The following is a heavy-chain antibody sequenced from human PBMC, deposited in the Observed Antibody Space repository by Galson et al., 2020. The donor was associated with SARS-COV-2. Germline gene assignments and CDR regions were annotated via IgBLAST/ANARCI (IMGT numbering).Heavy chain of an antibody. CDR2: ISWNSGSI. CDR1: GFSFDDYA. D-gene: IGHD4-17*01. CDR3: TKDNLITVTIGYGYLDY. Sequence: SLKISCAASGFSFDDYAMHWVRQAPGKGLEWVSGISWNSGSIGYADSVKGRFTISRDNAKNSLYLQMNNLRPEDTALYYCTKDNLITVTIGYGYLDYWGQGTLVTVSS. J-gene: IGHJ4*02. V-gene: IGHV3-9*01.